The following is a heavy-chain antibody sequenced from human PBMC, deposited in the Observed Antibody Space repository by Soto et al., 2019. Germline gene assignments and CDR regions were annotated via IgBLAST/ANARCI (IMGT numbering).Heavy chain of an antibody. Sequence: GGSLRLSCAASGFAFSNYWMHWVRQAPGKGLVWVSRINSDVTDTTYADSVKGRFTISRDNAKNTLYLQMNRLGAEDTAVYYCARGGNRNFDYWGQGP. J-gene: IGHJ4*02. CDR1: GFAFSNYW. V-gene: IGHV3-74*01. CDR3: ARGGNRNFDY. CDR2: INSDVTDT.